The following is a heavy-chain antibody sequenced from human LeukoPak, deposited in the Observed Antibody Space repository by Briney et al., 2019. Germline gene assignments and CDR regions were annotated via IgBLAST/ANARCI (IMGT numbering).Heavy chain of an antibody. Sequence: ASVKVSCKASGYTFTSYDINWVRQATGQRLEWMGWINAGNGNTKYSQKFQGRVTITRDTSASTAYMELSSLRSEDTAVYYCARVGIESAGYCSSTSCYPEIFDGGFDPWGQGTLVTVSS. CDR1: GYTFTSYD. V-gene: IGHV1-3*01. J-gene: IGHJ5*02. CDR2: INAGNGNT. D-gene: IGHD2-2*01. CDR3: ARVGIESAGYCSSTSCYPEIFDGGFDP.